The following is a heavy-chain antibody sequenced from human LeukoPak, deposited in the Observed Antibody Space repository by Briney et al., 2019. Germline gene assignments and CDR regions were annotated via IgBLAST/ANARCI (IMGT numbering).Heavy chain of an antibody. Sequence: GGSLRLSCAASGFTFSSYDMHWVRHATGKGLEWVSAICTAGDTYYPGSVKGRFTISREDTKNSFFLQMNSLRAGDTGVYYCARVSGSGYLDYWGQGTLVTVSS. CDR2: ICTAGDT. CDR3: ARVSGSGYLDY. J-gene: IGHJ4*02. CDR1: GFTFSSYD. D-gene: IGHD1-14*01. V-gene: IGHV3-13*01.